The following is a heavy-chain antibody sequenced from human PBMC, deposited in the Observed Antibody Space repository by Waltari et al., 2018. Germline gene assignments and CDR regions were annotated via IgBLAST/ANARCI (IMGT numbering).Heavy chain of an antibody. CDR2: ISSSSSYI. CDR1: TFSSYS. J-gene: IGHJ6*03. Sequence: TFSSYSMNWVRQAPGKGLEWVSSISSSSSYIYYADSVKGRFTISRDNAKNSLYLQMNSLRAEDTAVYYCATYCSSTSCYAGGYYYMDVWGKGTTVTVSS. V-gene: IGHV3-21*01. CDR3: ATYCSSTSCYAGGYYYMDV. D-gene: IGHD2-2*01.